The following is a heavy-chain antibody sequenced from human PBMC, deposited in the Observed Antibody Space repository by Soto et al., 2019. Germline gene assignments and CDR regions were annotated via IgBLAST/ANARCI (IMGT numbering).Heavy chain of an antibody. J-gene: IGHJ4*02. Sequence: QVQLVESGGGVVQPGRSLRLSCAASGFTFSSYGMHWVRQAPGKGLEWVAVIWYDGSNKYYADSVKGRFTISRDNSKNTLDLQMNSLRGEDTAVYYCARDAMGGNSDYWGQGTLVTVSS. CDR2: IWYDGSNK. CDR1: GFTFSSYG. D-gene: IGHD2-21*02. V-gene: IGHV3-33*01. CDR3: ARDAMGGNSDY.